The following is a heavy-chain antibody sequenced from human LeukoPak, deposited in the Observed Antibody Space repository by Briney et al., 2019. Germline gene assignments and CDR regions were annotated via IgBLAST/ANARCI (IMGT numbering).Heavy chain of an antibody. CDR2: INPNSGGT. Sequence: ASVKASCKASRYTFTGYYMHWVRQAPGQGLEWMGWINPNSGGTNYAQKFQGRVTMTRDTSISTAYMELSRLRSDDTAVYYCARSHDFSVHGMGVWGQGTTVTVSS. J-gene: IGHJ6*02. CDR1: RYTFTGYY. CDR3: ARSHDFSVHGMGV. V-gene: IGHV1-2*02. D-gene: IGHD3-3*01.